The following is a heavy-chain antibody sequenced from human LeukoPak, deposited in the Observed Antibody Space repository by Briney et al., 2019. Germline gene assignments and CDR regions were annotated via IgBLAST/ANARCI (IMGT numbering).Heavy chain of an antibody. CDR3: ARGSIVGATNFDY. D-gene: IGHD1-26*01. V-gene: IGHV1-69*05. J-gene: IGHJ4*02. CDR1: GGTFSSYA. Sequence: GASVKVSCKASGGTFSSYAISWVRQAPGQGLEWMGGIIPIFGTANYAQRFQGRVTITTDESTSTAYMELSSLRSEDTAVYYCARGSIVGATNFDYWGQGTLVTVSS. CDR2: IIPIFGTA.